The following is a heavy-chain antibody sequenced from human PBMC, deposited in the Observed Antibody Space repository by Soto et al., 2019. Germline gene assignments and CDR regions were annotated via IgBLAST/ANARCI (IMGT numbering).Heavy chain of an antibody. CDR1: GDSVSSNSAA. CDR3: ARDGAYSSSSRSGWFGP. V-gene: IGHV6-1*01. J-gene: IGHJ5*02. Sequence: RSQTLSLTCAISGDSVSSNSAAWNWIRQSPSRGLEWLGRTYYRSKWYNDYAVSVKSRITINPDTSKNQFSLQLNSVTPEDTAVYYCARDGAYSSSSRSGWFGPWGQGTLVTVSS. CDR2: TYYRSKWYN. D-gene: IGHD6-6*01.